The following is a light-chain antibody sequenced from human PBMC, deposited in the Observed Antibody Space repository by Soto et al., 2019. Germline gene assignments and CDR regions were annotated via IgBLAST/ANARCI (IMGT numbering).Light chain of an antibody. CDR1: QSVSSSY. V-gene: IGKV3-20*01. CDR2: GTS. J-gene: IGKJ1*01. Sequence: EIVLTQSPGTLSLSPGERATNSCRASQSVSSSYLAWYQQKPGQAPRLLIYGTSSSATAIPDRFSGSGSGTDFTLTISRLEPEDFAVYYCQQYGSSSWTFGQGTKVDIK. CDR3: QQYGSSSWT.